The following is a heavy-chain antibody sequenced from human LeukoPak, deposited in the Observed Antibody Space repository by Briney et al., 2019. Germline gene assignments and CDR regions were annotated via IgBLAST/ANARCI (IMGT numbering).Heavy chain of an antibody. CDR3: AREEGGNDAFDI. D-gene: IGHD4-23*01. Sequence: KTSETLSLTCTVSGGSISSYYWSWIRQPPGKGLEWIGYIYYSGSTNYNPSLKSRVTISVDTSKNQFSLKLSSVTAADTAVYYCAREEGGNDAFDIWGQGTMVTVSS. CDR2: IYYSGST. J-gene: IGHJ3*02. V-gene: IGHV4-59*01. CDR1: GGSISSYY.